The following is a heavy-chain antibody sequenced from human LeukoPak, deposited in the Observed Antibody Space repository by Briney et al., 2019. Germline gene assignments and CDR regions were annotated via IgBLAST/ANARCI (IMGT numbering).Heavy chain of an antibody. J-gene: IGHJ6*04. CDR2: ISSSSSYT. CDR3: ARAGDYLHYYYYYGMDV. D-gene: IGHD4-17*01. CDR1: GFTFSDYY. V-gene: IGHV3-11*06. Sequence: GGSLRLSCAASGFTFSDYYMSWIRQAPGKGLEWVAYISSSSSYTNYADAVKGRFTISRDNAKSSLYLQMSSLRADDTAVYYCARAGDYLHYYYYYGMDVWGKGTTVTVSS.